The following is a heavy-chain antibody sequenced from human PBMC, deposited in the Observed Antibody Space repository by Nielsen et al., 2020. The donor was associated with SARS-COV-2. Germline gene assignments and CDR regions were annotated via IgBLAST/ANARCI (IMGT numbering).Heavy chain of an antibody. D-gene: IGHD2-15*01. J-gene: IGHJ6*03. CDR1: SGSISSYY. CDR3: ARGKYCSGGSCYPRNYYYYYYMDV. CDR2: INHSGST. V-gene: IGHV4-34*01. Sequence: SETLSLTCTVSSGSISSYYWSWIRQPPGKGLEWIGEINHSGSTNYNPSLKSRVTISVDTSKNQFSLKLNSVTAADTAVYYCARGKYCSGGSCYPRNYYYYYYMDVWGKGTTVTVSS.